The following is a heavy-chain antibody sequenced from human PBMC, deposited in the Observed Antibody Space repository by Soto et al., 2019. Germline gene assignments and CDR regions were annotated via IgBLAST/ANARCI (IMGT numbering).Heavy chain of an antibody. D-gene: IGHD3-22*01. CDR2: IHYSETI. Sequence: QVQLQESGPGLVKASQTLSLTCTVSGASVNSGDYYWSWVRQPPGRGLGWIGYIHYSETIYYNPSLTSPFQILLETFQNQLSPAVSSLTASDTAVYYCARAHRYYDSPDLWAQGTTVTFSS. J-gene: IGHJ3*01. CDR3: ARAHRYYDSPDL. CDR1: GASVNSGDYY. V-gene: IGHV4-30-4*01.